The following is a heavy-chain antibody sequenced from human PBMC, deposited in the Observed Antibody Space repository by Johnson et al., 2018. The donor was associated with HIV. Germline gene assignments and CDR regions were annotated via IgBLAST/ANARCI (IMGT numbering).Heavy chain of an antibody. CDR2: IYSGGYT. Sequence: VQLVESGGGLVQPGGSLRLSCEASGFTVSNNYMSWVRQAPGKGLEWVSVIYSGGYTSSADSVKGRFTISRDNSKNTLYLQMISLRAEDTAVYFCAKGPRYDAFDIWGQGTMVTVSS. CDR3: AKGPRYDAFDI. J-gene: IGHJ3*02. V-gene: IGHV3-66*01. CDR1: GFTVSNNY. D-gene: IGHD1-1*01.